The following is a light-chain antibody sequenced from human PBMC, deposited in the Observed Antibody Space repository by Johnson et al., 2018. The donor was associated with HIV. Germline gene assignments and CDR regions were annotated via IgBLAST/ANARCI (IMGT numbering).Light chain of an antibody. CDR2: ESN. Sequence: QSVLTQPPSVSAAPGQKVTISCSGGGSNIGNNYVSWYQHLPGTAPKLLIYESNRRPSGIPDRFSASKSGTSATLAITGLQPGDEADYYCGTWDSSLSAGGVFGTGTKVTVL. V-gene: IGLV1-51*02. CDR3: GTWDSSLSAGGV. J-gene: IGLJ1*01. CDR1: GSNIGNNY.